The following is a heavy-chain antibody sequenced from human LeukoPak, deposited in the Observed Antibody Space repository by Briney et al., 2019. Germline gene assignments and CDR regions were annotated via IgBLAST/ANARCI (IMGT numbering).Heavy chain of an antibody. CDR3: AKASRFGYCSGGSCPDAFDI. CDR2: ISYDGSNK. D-gene: IGHD2-15*01. V-gene: IGHV3-30*18. Sequence: GSLRLSCAASGFTFSSYGMHWVRQAPGKGLGWVAVISYDGSNKYYADSVKGRFTISRDNSKNTLYLQMNSLRAEDTAVYYCAKASRFGYCSGGSCPDAFDIWGQGTMVTVSS. J-gene: IGHJ3*02. CDR1: GFTFSSYG.